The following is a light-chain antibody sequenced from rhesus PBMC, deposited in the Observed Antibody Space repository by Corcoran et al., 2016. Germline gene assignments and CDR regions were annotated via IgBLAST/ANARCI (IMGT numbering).Light chain of an antibody. CDR2: KAS. Sequence: DIQMTQSPSSLSASVGDTVTITCRASQSISSWLAWYQQKQGKAPKLLIYKASSLQSGVPLRFSGRGSGTEFTFTISSLQSEDFATYYCQQYSSSPYSFGQGTKVEIK. V-gene: IGKV1-22*01. CDR3: QQYSSSPYS. CDR1: QSISSW. J-gene: IGKJ2*01.